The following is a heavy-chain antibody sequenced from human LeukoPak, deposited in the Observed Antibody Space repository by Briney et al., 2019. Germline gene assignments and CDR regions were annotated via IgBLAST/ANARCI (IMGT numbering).Heavy chain of an antibody. D-gene: IGHD3-16*01. Sequence: HPGASLRLSCAASGFTFSSYAMSWVRQAPGEGLEWVSAISGSGGSTYYADSVKGRFTISRDNSKNTLYLQMNSLRAEDTAVYYCAKDHFGGVDYWGQGTLVTVSS. V-gene: IGHV3-23*01. J-gene: IGHJ4*02. CDR3: AKDHFGGVDY. CDR2: ISGSGGST. CDR1: GFTFSSYA.